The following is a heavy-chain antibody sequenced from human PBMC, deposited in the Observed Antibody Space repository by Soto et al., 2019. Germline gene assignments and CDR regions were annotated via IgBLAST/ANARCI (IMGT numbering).Heavy chain of an antibody. D-gene: IGHD1-1*01. V-gene: IGHV3-30*18. CDR3: AKDGATTGIDY. Sequence: GGSLRLSCAASGFTFSSYGMHWVRQAPGKGLEWVAVISYDGSNKYYADSVKGRFTISRDNSKNTLYLQMNSLRAEDTAAYYCAKDGATTGIDYWGQGTLVTVSS. CDR1: GFTFSSYG. CDR2: ISYDGSNK. J-gene: IGHJ4*02.